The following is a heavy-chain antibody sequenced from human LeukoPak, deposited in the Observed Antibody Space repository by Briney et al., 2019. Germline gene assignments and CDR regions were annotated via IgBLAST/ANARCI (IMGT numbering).Heavy chain of an antibody. CDR3: ARTPRGITIFGVEINYYYYYMDV. J-gene: IGHJ6*03. Sequence: SVKVSCKASGGTFSSYAISWVRQAPGQGLEWMGGIIPIFGTPNYAQKFQGRVTITADKSTSTAYMELSSLRSEDTAVYYCARTPRGITIFGVEINYYYYYMDVWGKGTTVTVSS. V-gene: IGHV1-69*06. D-gene: IGHD3-3*01. CDR1: GGTFSSYA. CDR2: IIPIFGTP.